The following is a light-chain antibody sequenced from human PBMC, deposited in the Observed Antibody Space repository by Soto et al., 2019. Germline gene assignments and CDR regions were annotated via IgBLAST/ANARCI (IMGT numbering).Light chain of an antibody. CDR1: QSISSW. J-gene: IGKJ1*01. Sequence: DIQITQSPSTLSASVGDRVTITCRASQSISSWLAWYQQKPGKAPKLLIYYASSLESGVPSRFSGSGSGTEFTLTISSLQPDDFATYYCQQYNSYSPERTFGQGTKVEIK. CDR2: YAS. CDR3: QQYNSYSPERT. V-gene: IGKV1-5*01.